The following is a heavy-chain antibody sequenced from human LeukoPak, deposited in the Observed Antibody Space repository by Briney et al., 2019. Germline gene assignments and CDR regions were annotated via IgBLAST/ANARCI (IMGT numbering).Heavy chain of an antibody. V-gene: IGHV3-23*01. D-gene: IGHD3-10*01. J-gene: IGHJ4*02. Sequence: PGGSLRLSCAASGFTFSSYAMSWVRQAPGKGLEWVSAISGSGVSTYYADSVKGRFTISRDNSKNTLYLQMNSLRAEDTAVYYCAKDRLGDYYGSGTYYTNYFDYWGQGTLVTISS. CDR3: AKDRLGDYYGSGTYYTNYFDY. CDR2: ISGSGVST. CDR1: GFTFSSYA.